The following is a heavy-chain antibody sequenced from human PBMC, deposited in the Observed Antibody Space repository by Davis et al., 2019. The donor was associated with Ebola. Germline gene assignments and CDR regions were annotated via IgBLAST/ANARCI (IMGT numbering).Heavy chain of an antibody. D-gene: IGHD7-27*01. J-gene: IGHJ5*02. CDR3: ANSSPWGNWFDP. CDR2: ISYDGNDK. Sequence: GGSLRLSCAASGFTFSTYGMHWVRQAPGKGLEWVAVISYDGNDKKIADSVKGRFTISRDNSRATVSLQMHSLRSEDTAIYYCANSSPWGNWFDPRGQGTLVTVSS. V-gene: IGHV3-30*18. CDR1: GFTFSTYG.